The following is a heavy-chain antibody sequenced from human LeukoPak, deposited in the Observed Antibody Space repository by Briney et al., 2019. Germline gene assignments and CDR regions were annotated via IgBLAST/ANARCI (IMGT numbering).Heavy chain of an antibody. D-gene: IGHD2-15*01. J-gene: IGHJ4*02. CDR2: IWYDGSNK. V-gene: IGHV3-33*06. Sequence: HPGGSLRLSCAASGFTFSSYGMHWVRQAPGKGLEWVAVIWYDGSNKYYADSVKGRCTISRDNSKNKLYLQMHSLRAEDTAVYYCAKDPCAGGSCYSFAYWGQGTLVTVSS. CDR3: AKDPCAGGSCYSFAY. CDR1: GFTFSSYG.